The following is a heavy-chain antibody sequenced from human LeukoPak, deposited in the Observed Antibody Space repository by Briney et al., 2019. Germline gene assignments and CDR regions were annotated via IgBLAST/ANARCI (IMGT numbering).Heavy chain of an antibody. CDR1: GYTFTGYY. CDR3: AREGIVVPAALGGIDY. V-gene: IGHV1-2*02. D-gene: IGHD2-2*01. Sequence: ASVKVSCKSSGYTFTGYYMHWVRQAPGQGLEWMGWINPNSGGTNYAQKFQGRVTMTRDTSISTAYMELRRLRSDDTAVYYCAREGIVVPAALGGIDYWGQGAPVTVSS. J-gene: IGHJ4*02. CDR2: INPNSGGT.